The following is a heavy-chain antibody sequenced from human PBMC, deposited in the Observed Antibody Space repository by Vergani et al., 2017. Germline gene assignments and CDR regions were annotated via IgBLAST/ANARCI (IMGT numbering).Heavy chain of an antibody. J-gene: IGHJ6*03. CDR1: GGSLSSYY. V-gene: IGHV4-4*07. CDR3: ARGPLMMNYYYYYYMDV. Sequence: QVQLPESGPGLVKPSETLSLTCTVSGGSLSSYYWSWIRQPAGKGLEWIGRIYTSGSTNYNPSLKSRVTMSVDTSKNQFSLKLSSVTAADTAVYYCARGPLMMNYYYYYYMDVWGKGTTVTVSS. CDR2: IYTSGST. D-gene: IGHD2-8*01.